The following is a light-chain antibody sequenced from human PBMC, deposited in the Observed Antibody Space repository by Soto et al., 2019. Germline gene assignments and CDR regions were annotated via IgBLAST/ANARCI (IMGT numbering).Light chain of an antibody. CDR1: SSNLGPGFD. CDR2: SNT. V-gene: IGLV1-40*01. J-gene: IGLJ1*01. CDR3: QSYDSSLTGSI. Sequence: QSVLTQPPSVSGAPGQTVTISCTGSSSNLGPGFDVHWYQHVPGTAPKLVLYSNTLRPSGVPDRFSGSKSGSSASLAITGLQAEDESDYYCQSYDSSLTGSIFGTGTKLTVL.